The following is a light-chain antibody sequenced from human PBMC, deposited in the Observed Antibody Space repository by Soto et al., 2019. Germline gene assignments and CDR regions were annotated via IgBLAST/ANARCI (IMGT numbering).Light chain of an antibody. J-gene: IGKJ2*01. CDR3: QQYYNIPYT. V-gene: IGKV4-1*01. CDR2: WAS. CDR1: QSVLYNSNNKNY. Sequence: DIVMTQSPDSLAVSPGERATINCKSSQSVLYNSNNKNYLTWYQQKPGQPPKLLIYWASTRESGVPDRFSGSGSGTDFTLTISSLQAEDVAVYYCQQYYNIPYTFGQGTKLEIK.